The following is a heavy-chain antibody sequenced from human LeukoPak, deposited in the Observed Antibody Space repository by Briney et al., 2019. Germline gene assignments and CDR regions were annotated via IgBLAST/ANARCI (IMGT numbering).Heavy chain of an antibody. D-gene: IGHD2-2*01. J-gene: IGHJ4*02. CDR2: INHSGST. CDR1: GGSISSYY. V-gene: IGHV4-34*01. CDR3: ARAGYCSSTSCSDFDY. Sequence: SETLSLTCTVSGGSISSYYWSWIRQPPGKGLEWIGEINHSGSTNYNPSLKSRVTISVDTSKNQFSLKLSSVTAADTAVYYCARAGYCSSTSCSDFDYWGQGTPVTVSS.